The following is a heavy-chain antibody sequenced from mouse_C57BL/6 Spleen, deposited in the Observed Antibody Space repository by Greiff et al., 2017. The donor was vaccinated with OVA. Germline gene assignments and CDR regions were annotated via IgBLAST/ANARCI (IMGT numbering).Heavy chain of an antibody. CDR2: IYPSDSET. D-gene: IGHD2-3*01. V-gene: IGHV1-61*01. J-gene: IGHJ2*01. Sequence: QVQLQQPGAELVRPGSSVKLSCKASGYTFTSYWMDWVKQRPGQGLEWIGNIYPSDSETHYNQKFKDKATLTVDKSSSTAYMQLSSLTSEDSAVYYCARRSPIYDGYPYYCDYWGQGTTLTVSS. CDR3: ARRSPIYDGYPYYCDY. CDR1: GYTFTSYW.